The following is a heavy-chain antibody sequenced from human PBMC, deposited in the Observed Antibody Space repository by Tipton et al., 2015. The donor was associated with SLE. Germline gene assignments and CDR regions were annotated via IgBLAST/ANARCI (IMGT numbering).Heavy chain of an antibody. J-gene: IGHJ4*02. D-gene: IGHD3-10*01. Sequence: TLSLTCAVSGYSISSGYYWGWIRQPPGKGLEGIGSIYHSVSTNYNPSLKSRVTISVDTSKNQFSLKLSSVTAADTAVYYCARGHYGSGRCDYWGQGTLVTVSS. CDR3: ARGHYGSGRCDY. CDR2: IYHSVST. CDR1: GYSISSGYY. V-gene: IGHV4-38-2*01.